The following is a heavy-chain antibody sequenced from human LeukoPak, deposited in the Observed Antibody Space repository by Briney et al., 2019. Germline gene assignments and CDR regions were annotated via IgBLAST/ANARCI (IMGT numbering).Heavy chain of an antibody. J-gene: IGHJ3*02. CDR2: IYYSGST. Sequence: SETLSLTCTVSGGSISSYYWSWIRQPPGKGLEWIGYIYYSGSTNYNPSLKSRVAISVDTSKNQFSLKLSSVTAADTAVYYCARDSPEYCSGGSCYDSFAAFDIWGQGTMVTVSS. D-gene: IGHD2-15*01. CDR1: GGSISSYY. CDR3: ARDSPEYCSGGSCYDSFAAFDI. V-gene: IGHV4-59*01.